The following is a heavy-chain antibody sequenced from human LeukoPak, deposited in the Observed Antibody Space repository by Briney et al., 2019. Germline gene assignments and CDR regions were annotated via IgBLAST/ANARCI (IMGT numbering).Heavy chain of an antibody. V-gene: IGHV3-33*01. CDR3: VRVRPQSGGPEGGSLLDY. Sequence: GALRPSCAAAGITFSCHGQHRGQPGPRQGVGVGSIIMEGGSNKFYGDSVKGRFTISRDNSENTVYLQMNSLRAEDTAIYYCVRVRPQSGGPEGGSLLDYWGQGDLVTVSS. CDR1: GITFSCHG. J-gene: IGHJ4*02. CDR2: IMEGGSNK. D-gene: IGHD1-26*01.